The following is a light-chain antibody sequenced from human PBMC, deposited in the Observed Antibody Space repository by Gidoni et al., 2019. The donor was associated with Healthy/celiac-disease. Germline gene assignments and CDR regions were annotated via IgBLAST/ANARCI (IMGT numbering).Light chain of an antibody. J-gene: IGKJ2*03. Sequence: DRRISHALSSLSPSVGDRVTITFRASQSISSYLNWYQQKPGKAPKRLIYASSSLQSWVLSRSSRSVSETDFTPPISSLQPEDFATSYCQQRYSTPLYSFGQGTKLEIK. V-gene: IGKV1-39*01. CDR3: QQRYSTPLYS. CDR2: ASS. CDR1: QSISSY.